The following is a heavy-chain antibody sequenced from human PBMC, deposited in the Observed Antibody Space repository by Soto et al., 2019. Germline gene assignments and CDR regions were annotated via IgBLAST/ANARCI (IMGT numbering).Heavy chain of an antibody. CDR2: IYYSGST. Sequence: SETLSLTCTVSGGSISSYYWSWIRQPPGKGLEWIGYIYYSGSTNYNPSLKSRVTISVDTSKNQFSLKLSSVTAADTAVYYCARGVSSSSWYVGRTYYYYGMDVWGQGTTVTVSS. CDR3: ARGVSSSSWYVGRTYYYYGMDV. J-gene: IGHJ6*02. CDR1: GGSISSYY. D-gene: IGHD6-13*01. V-gene: IGHV4-59*01.